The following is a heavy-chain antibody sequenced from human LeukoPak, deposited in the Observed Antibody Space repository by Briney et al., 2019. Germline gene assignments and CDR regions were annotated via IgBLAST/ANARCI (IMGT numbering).Heavy chain of an antibody. CDR3: ARVPGYYDSSGYVSLDY. D-gene: IGHD3-22*01. J-gene: IGHJ4*02. CDR2: ISAYNGNT. V-gene: IGHV1-18*01. Sequence: ASVKVSCTASGYTFTSYGISWVRQAPGQGLEWMGWISAYNGNTNYAQKLQGRVTMTTETSTSTAYMELRSLRSDDTAVYYCARVPGYYDSSGYVSLDYWGQGTLVTVSS. CDR1: GYTFTSYG.